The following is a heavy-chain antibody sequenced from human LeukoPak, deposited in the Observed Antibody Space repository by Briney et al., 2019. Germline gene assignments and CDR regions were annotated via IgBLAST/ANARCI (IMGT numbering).Heavy chain of an antibody. Sequence: SETLSLTCSVSDGSISNYYWSWIRQPPGKGLEWIGYISYSGSTNYNPSLKSRVTISVDTSKNQFSLKLSSVTAADTAVYYCARGGGYCSSTSCYCDYWGQGTLVTVSS. CDR1: DGSISNYY. J-gene: IGHJ4*02. CDR2: ISYSGST. V-gene: IGHV4-59*01. D-gene: IGHD2-2*01. CDR3: ARGGGYCSSTSCYCDY.